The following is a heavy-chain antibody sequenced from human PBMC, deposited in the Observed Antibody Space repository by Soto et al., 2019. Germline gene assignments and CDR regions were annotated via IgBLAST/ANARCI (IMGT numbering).Heavy chain of an antibody. D-gene: IGHD3-10*01. CDR2: INAGNGNT. CDR1: GYTFTSYA. J-gene: IGHJ4*02. CDR3: ARGWLWFGNEYELFDY. V-gene: IGHV1-3*01. Sequence: ASVKVSCKASGYTFTSYAMHWVRQAPGQRLEWMGWINAGNGNTKYSQKFQGRVTITRDTSASTAYMELSSLRSEDTAVYYCARGWLWFGNEYELFDYWGQGTLVTVSS.